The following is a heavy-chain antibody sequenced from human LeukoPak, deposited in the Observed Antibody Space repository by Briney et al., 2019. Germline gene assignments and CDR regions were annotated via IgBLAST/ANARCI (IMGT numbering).Heavy chain of an antibody. CDR2: ISSSGSTI. CDR3: ARDVMTTVTTVWIYYYYYMDV. J-gene: IGHJ6*03. Sequence: GGSLRLSCAASGLTFSSYEMNWVRQAPGKGLEWVSYISSSGSTIYYADSVKGRFTISRDNAKNSLYLQMNSLRAEDTAVYYCARDVMTTVTTVWIYYYYYMDVWGKGTTVTVSS. CDR1: GLTFSSYE. D-gene: IGHD4-11*01. V-gene: IGHV3-48*03.